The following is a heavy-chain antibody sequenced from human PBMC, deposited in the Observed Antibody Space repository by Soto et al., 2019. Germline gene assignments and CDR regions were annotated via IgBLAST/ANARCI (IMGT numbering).Heavy chain of an antibody. D-gene: IGHD1-1*01. CDR3: ASAALNPPDTGTTGNWFDP. Sequence: PSQKLSLTCAISGDRVSSNSAAWNWIRQCPSRGLEWLGMTYYRSKWYNDYAVFVKSRITINPDTSKNQFSLQLNSVTPEDTAVYYCASAALNPPDTGTTGNWFDPWGQGTLVTVSS. CDR1: GDRVSSNSAA. CDR2: TYYRSKWYN. J-gene: IGHJ5*02. V-gene: IGHV6-1*01.